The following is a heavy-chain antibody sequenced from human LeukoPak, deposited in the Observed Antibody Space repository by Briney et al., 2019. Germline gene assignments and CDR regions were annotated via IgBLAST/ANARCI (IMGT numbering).Heavy chain of an antibody. CDR2: IYYSGNT. V-gene: IGHV4-59*08. CDR1: GGSISSYY. J-gene: IGHJ5*02. D-gene: IGHD1-20*01. Sequence: SETLSLTCTVSGGSISSYYWSWIRQPPGKGLEWIGYIYYSGNTNYNPSLKSGVTISVDTSKNQVSLKLSSVTAADTAVYYCARHQYNWNLNWFDPWGQGTLVAV. CDR3: ARHQYNWNLNWFDP.